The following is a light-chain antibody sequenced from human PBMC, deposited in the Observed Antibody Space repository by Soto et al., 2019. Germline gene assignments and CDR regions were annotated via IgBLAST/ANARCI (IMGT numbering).Light chain of an antibody. J-gene: IGLJ3*02. CDR2: AND. Sequence: QSVLTQPPSASGTPGQRVTISCSGSGSNVGTSYVYWYQQLPGTAPKLLIYANDQRPSGVPDRFSGSKSGTSASLAISGFRSEDEADYYCAAWDESLSARVFGGGTKVTLL. CDR3: AAWDESLSARV. V-gene: IGLV1-47*01. CDR1: GSNVGTSY.